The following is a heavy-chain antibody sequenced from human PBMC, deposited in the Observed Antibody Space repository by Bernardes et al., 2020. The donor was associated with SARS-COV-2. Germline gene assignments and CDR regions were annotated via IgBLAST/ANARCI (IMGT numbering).Heavy chain of an antibody. CDR1: GFTFSSYA. Sequence: GGSLRLSCAASGFTFSSYAMSWVRQAPGKGLEWVSGISGSGGSTYYADSVKGRFTISRDNSKNTLYLQMNSLRAEDTAVYYCAKSSNCTIGVCYTPERSFDFWGQGTLVTVSS. J-gene: IGHJ4*02. D-gene: IGHD2-8*01. V-gene: IGHV3-23*01. CDR2: ISGSGGST. CDR3: AKSSNCTIGVCYTPERSFDF.